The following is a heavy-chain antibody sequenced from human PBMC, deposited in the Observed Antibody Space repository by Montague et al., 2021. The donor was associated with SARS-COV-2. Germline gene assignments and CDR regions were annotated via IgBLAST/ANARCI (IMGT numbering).Heavy chain of an antibody. Sequence: SETLSLTCTVSGGSISSSNYYWGWIRQPPGKGLEWIGSIYYSGTTYSNPSLQSRVTISVDTSKKQFSLNLSSVTAADTAVYSCARETYTSGWFQQFDYWGQGTLVTVSS. CDR2: IYYSGTT. CDR3: ARETYTSGWFQQFDY. CDR1: GGSISSSNYY. V-gene: IGHV4-39*01. J-gene: IGHJ4*02. D-gene: IGHD6-19*01.